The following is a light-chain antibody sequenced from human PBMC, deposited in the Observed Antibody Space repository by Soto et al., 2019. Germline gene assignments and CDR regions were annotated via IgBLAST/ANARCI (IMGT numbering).Light chain of an antibody. CDR2: ATS. J-gene: IGKJ4*01. Sequence: DIQMTQSPPSLSASVGDRVIITCRTSQGISNYLAWYQQKPGKVPNLLIYATSTLRSGVPSRFNGSGSGTDFTLTISSLQPEDVATYYCQRYNGALRSFGGGTKVEIK. CDR1: QGISNY. CDR3: QRYNGALRS. V-gene: IGKV1-27*01.